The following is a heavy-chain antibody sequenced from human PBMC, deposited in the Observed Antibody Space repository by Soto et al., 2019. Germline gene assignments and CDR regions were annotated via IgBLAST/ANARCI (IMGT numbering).Heavy chain of an antibody. V-gene: IGHV1-18*01. CDR1: GYTFTSYC. CDR2: ISGYNANT. CDR3: ARGYCSGGSCYFRWFDP. J-gene: IGHJ5*02. Sequence: QVQLVQSGAEVKKPGASVKVSCKASGYTFTSYCISWVRQAPGQGLEWMGWISGYNANTKYAQKFQGRVTMTTDTSTSTAYMELRSLRSDDTAVYYCARGYCSGGSCYFRWFDPWGQGTLVTVSS. D-gene: IGHD2-15*01.